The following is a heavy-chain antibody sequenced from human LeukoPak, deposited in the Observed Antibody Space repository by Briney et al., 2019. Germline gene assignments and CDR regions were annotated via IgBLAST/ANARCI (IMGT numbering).Heavy chain of an antibody. CDR1: GYTFSGYY. CDR2: INPKSGDT. J-gene: IGHJ4*02. CDR3: ARSRARQDPLDY. Sequence: ASVKVSCKGSGYTFSGYYMHWVRQAPGQGLEWMGWINPKSGDTKYAQKFQGRVTMTRDTSISTAYMELSRLRSDDTAVYYCARSRARQDPLDYWGQGTLVTVSS. D-gene: IGHD6-6*01. V-gene: IGHV1-2*02.